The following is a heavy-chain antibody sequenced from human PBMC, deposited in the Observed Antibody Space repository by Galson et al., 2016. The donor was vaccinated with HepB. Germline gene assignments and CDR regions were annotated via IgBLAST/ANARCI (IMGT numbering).Heavy chain of an antibody. CDR1: GFTVSSTY. J-gene: IGHJ4*02. CDR2: IYRGGRT. Sequence: SLRLSCAASGFTVSSTYMSWVRQAPGKGLEWVSVIYRGGRTYYADSVKGRFTISRDNSKDTLYLQMNSLRAEDTAAYYCASDNARQLIFFDYWGQGTLVTVSS. V-gene: IGHV3-53*01. D-gene: IGHD2-2*01. CDR3: ASDNARQLIFFDY.